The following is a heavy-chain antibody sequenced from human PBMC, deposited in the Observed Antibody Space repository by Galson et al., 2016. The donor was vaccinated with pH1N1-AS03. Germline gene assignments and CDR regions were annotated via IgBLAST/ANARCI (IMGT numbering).Heavy chain of an antibody. CDR2: IRGTSQIT. V-gene: IGHV3-23*01. Sequence: SLRLSCAASGFTFSTFAMSWVRRAPGKGLEWVSLIRGTSQITYYADSVKGRFTISKDNSKSTLFLQMNSLRAEDTALYYCADPFGLPWGQGTLITVSS. CDR3: ADPFGLP. D-gene: IGHD2/OR15-2a*01. J-gene: IGHJ4*02. CDR1: GFTFSTFA.